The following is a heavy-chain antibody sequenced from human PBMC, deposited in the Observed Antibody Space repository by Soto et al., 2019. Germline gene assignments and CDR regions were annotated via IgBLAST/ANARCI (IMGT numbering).Heavy chain of an antibody. CDR3: ARAQPTYSSSYFDY. CDR1: GFTFSSYA. D-gene: IGHD3-22*01. V-gene: IGHV3-23*01. CDR2: ISGRGDDT. Sequence: EVQLLESGGDLVQPGGSLRLSCAASGFTFSSYAMSWVRQAPGKGLEWVSTISGRGDDTYYTDSVKGRFTISRDNSKNTLYVHMNILRAEDTAVYYCARAQPTYSSSYFDYWGQGTLVTVSS. J-gene: IGHJ4*02.